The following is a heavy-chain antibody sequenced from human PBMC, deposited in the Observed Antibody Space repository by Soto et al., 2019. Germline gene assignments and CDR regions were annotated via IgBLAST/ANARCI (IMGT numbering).Heavy chain of an antibody. D-gene: IGHD2-2*02. CDR2: IIPIFGTA. V-gene: IGHV1-69*01. CDR1: GGTFSSYA. CDR3: ARDPQGGYCSSTSCYTYFWFDP. J-gene: IGHJ5*02. Sequence: QLQLVQSGAEVKKPGSSVKVSCKASGGTFSSYAISWVRQAPGQGLEWMGGIIPIFGTANYAQKFQGRVTITADESTSTAYMELSSLRSEDTAVYYCARDPQGGYCSSTSCYTYFWFDPWGQGTLVTVSS.